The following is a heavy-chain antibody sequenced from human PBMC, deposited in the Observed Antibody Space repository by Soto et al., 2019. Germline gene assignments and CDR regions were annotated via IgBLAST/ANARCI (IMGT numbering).Heavy chain of an antibody. CDR3: TRDPGDILLFGSQDAMDV. CDR1: GFAFGDYA. CDR2: IRRKVYGGTT. J-gene: IGHJ6*02. Sequence: GGSLRLSCATSGFAFGDYALGWFRQAPGKGLEWVGFIRRKVYGGTTEYAASVRGRFTISRDDSKSIAYLQMNSLKIEDTAVYYCTRDPGDILLFGSQDAMDVWGQGTTVTVSS. D-gene: IGHD3-9*01. V-gene: IGHV3-49*03.